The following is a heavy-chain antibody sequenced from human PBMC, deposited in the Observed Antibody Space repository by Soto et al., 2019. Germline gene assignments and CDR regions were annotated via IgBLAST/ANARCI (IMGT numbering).Heavy chain of an antibody. J-gene: IGHJ4*02. CDR3: ARSIAASAFDY. Sequence: SETLSLTCTVSGGSISSYYWSWIRQPPGKGLEWIGYIYYSGSTNYNPSLKSRVTISVDTSKNQFSLKLSSVTAADTAVYYCARSIAASAFDYWGQGTLVTVSS. CDR2: IYYSGST. D-gene: IGHD6-6*01. V-gene: IGHV4-59*01. CDR1: GGSISSYY.